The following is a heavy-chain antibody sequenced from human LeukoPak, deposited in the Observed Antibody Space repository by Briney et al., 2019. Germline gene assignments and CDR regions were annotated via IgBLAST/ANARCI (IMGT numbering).Heavy chain of an antibody. V-gene: IGHV1-69*04. D-gene: IGHD3-22*01. CDR3: ARDRTHYYYDRSGYYHQDAFDI. CDR1: GGSFSRYP. CDR2: INPILGIS. Sequence: SVKVSCKAPGGSFSRYPINWVRQAPGQGLEWLGRINPILGISNYAQKFQDRVTITADKSTSTAYMELRSLRSEDTAVYYCARDRTHYYYDRSGYYHQDAFDIWGQGTMVTVSS. J-gene: IGHJ3*02.